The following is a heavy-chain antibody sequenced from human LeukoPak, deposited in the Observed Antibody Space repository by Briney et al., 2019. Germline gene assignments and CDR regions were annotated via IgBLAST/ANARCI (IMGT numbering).Heavy chain of an antibody. CDR3: PKQSYASGWNPFDY. J-gene: IGHJ4*02. D-gene: IGHD6-19*01. Sequence: QPGGSLRLSCAASGFTFSSYAMSWVRQAPGKGPEWVSTVSGGGVTTYYADSAKGRFTISRDNSKNTLYLQMNSLTAEDTAVYYCPKQSYASGWNPFDYWGQGILVTVSS. CDR1: GFTFSSYA. CDR2: VSGGGVTT. V-gene: IGHV3-23*01.